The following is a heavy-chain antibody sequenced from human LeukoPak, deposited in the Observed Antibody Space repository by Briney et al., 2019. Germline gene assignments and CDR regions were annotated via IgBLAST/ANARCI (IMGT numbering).Heavy chain of an antibody. J-gene: IGHJ4*02. CDR1: GFPFSSHG. D-gene: IGHD2-2*01. CDR3: AHGAMYQLDS. CDR2: IIGGGGIT. Sequence: EGSLRLSCAASGFPFSSHGMSWVRQAPGKGLEWVSGIIGGGGITYYANSVKGRFTISGDNSKNTLFLQMNSLRAEDTAVYYCAHGAMYQLDSWGQGTLVIVSS. V-gene: IGHV3-23*01.